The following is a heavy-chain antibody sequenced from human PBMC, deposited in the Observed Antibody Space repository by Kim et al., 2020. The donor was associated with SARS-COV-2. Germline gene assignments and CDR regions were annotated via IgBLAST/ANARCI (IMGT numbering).Heavy chain of an antibody. D-gene: IGHD2-2*01. CDR3: AREVLVSPDAFDI. V-gene: IGHV3-48*03. CDR2: ISSRSNSK. J-gene: IGHJ3*02. Sequence: GGSLRLSCAASGFTFRSYEMNWVRQAPGKGLEWVSYISSRSNSKYYADSVKGRFTISRDNAKDSLYLQMNGLRAEDTAVYYCAREVLVSPDAFDIWGQGTMVTVSS. CDR1: GFTFRSYE.